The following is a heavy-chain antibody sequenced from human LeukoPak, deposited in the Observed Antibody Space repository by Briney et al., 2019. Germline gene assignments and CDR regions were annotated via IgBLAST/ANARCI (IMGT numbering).Heavy chain of an antibody. CDR2: ISYDGINQ. Sequence: GGSLRLSCAAPGFTFSDYAMHWVRQAPGKGLEWVAVISYDGINQYYADSVKGRFTISRDNSKNTLYLQMNSLRAEDTAVYYCARGDYYGSGPSRRRPESRSYYFDYWGQGTLVTVSS. V-gene: IGHV3-30*14. D-gene: IGHD3-10*01. CDR1: GFTFSDYA. CDR3: ARGDYYGSGPSRRRPESRSYYFDY. J-gene: IGHJ4*02.